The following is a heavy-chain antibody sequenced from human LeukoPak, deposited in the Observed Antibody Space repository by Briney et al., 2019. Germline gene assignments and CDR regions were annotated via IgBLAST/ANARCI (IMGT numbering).Heavy chain of an antibody. J-gene: IGHJ4*02. CDR1: GFIFSNNY. Sequence: GGSLRLSCAASGFIFSNNYMSWVRQAPGKGLEWVANIKQDGSEKYYVDSVKGRFTIPRDNAKNSLYLQMNSLRAEDTAVYYCARGNYGDYVLDYWGQGTLVTVSS. D-gene: IGHD4-17*01. CDR3: ARGNYGDYVLDY. V-gene: IGHV3-7*01. CDR2: IKQDGSEK.